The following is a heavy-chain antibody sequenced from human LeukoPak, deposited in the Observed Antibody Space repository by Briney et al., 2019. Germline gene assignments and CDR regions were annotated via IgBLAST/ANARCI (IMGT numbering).Heavy chain of an antibody. J-gene: IGHJ4*02. Sequence: GGSLRLSCAASGFTFSIYSMNWVRPAPGEGLEWVSSISASGSYIYYADSLRGRFTISRDNAKNSLYLQMNSLRAEDTAVYYCARDSPGTTASDYWGQGTLVTVSS. D-gene: IGHD1-1*01. V-gene: IGHV3-21*01. CDR1: GFTFSIYS. CDR2: ISASGSYI. CDR3: ARDSPGTTASDY.